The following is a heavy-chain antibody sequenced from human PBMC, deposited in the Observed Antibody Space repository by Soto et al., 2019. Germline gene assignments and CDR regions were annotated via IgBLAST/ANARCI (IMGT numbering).Heavy chain of an antibody. J-gene: IGHJ4*02. CDR2: IIHIFGTA. Sequence: QVQLVQSGAEVKKPGSSVKVSCKASGGTFSSYAISWVRQAPGQGLEWMGGIIHIFGTANYAQKFQGRVTITADESTSTAYMELSSLRSEDTAVYYCAILQGKDIVVVPATPVDYWGQGTLVTVSS. CDR1: GGTFSSYA. V-gene: IGHV1-69*01. D-gene: IGHD2-2*01. CDR3: AILQGKDIVVVPATPVDY.